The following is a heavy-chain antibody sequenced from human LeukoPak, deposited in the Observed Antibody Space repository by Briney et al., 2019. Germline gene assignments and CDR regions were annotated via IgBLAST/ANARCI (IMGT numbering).Heavy chain of an antibody. CDR1: GFTFSSYS. J-gene: IGHJ4*02. V-gene: IGHV3-30-3*01. D-gene: IGHD5-18*01. Sequence: GGSLRLSCAASGFTFSSYSMHWIRQAPGKGLEWVAVVSYDGTKISYGGSVKGRFTMSRDISKNTLSLQMNSLRPEDTAVYYCARDRIQIWSYVGTFDSWGQGTLVTVSS. CDR2: VSYDGTKI. CDR3: ARDRIQIWSYVGTFDS.